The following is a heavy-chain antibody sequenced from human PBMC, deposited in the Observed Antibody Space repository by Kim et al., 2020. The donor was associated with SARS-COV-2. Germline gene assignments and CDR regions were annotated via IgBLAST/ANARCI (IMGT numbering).Heavy chain of an antibody. D-gene: IGHD5-12*01. CDR1: GGSISSYY. CDR2: IYYSGST. Sequence: SETLSLTCTVSGGSISSYYWSWIRQPPGKGLEWIGYIYYSGSTNYNPSLKSRVTISVDTSKNQFSLKLSSVTAADTAVYYCARDRDGYTALGAFDIWGQGTMGTVSS. V-gene: IGHV4-59*01. CDR3: ARDRDGYTALGAFDI. J-gene: IGHJ3*02.